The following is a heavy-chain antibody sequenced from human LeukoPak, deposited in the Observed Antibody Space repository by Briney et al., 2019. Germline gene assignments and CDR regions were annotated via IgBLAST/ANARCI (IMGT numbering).Heavy chain of an antibody. Sequence: ASVKVSCKASGYTFTSYYMHWVRQAPGKGLEWMGGFDPEDGETIYAQKFQGRVTMTEDTSTDTAYMELSSLRSEDTAVYYCATVPVGATSWYWFDPWGQGTLVTVSS. V-gene: IGHV1-24*01. CDR2: FDPEDGET. D-gene: IGHD1-26*01. CDR3: ATVPVGATSWYWFDP. CDR1: GYTFTSYY. J-gene: IGHJ5*02.